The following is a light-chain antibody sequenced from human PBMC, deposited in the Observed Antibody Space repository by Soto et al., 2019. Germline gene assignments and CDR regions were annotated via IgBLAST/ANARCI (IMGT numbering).Light chain of an antibody. CDR3: QQYNNWPWT. CDR1: QSVSSD. J-gene: IGKJ1*01. Sequence: IVMTQSPATLSVSPGESATLSCRASQSVSSDLAWYQQKPGQAPRLLIYGASTRATGIPARFSGSGSGTEFTLTISSLQSEDFAVYYCQQYNNWPWTFGQGTKVDI. CDR2: GAS. V-gene: IGKV3-15*01.